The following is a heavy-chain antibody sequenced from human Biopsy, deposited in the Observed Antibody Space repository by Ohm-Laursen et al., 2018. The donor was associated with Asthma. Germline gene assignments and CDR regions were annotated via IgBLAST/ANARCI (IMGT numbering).Heavy chain of an antibody. Sequence: SLRLSCTASGFAVSRDHMFWVRQAPGKGLEWVSVICSGGTSHTADSVRGRFTISRDYSKNTLYLQMHSPRAEDTAVYYCARGDSSNWSHYYFDYWGQGTLVTVSS. CDR3: ARGDSSNWSHYYFDY. V-gene: IGHV3-53*01. D-gene: IGHD3-22*01. CDR2: ICSGGTS. CDR1: GFAVSRDH. J-gene: IGHJ4*02.